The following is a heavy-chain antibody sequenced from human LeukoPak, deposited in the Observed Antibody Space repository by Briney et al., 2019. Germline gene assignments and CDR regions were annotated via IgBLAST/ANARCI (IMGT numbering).Heavy chain of an antibody. D-gene: IGHD2/OR15-2a*01. CDR1: GFTSGIYA. CDR2: FSGGGDS. V-gene: IGHV3-23*01. J-gene: IGHJ4*02. Sequence: GGSLRLSCAVSGFTSGIYAVSWVRQAPGKGLEWVSAFSGGGDSYYADSVRGRFTISRDNSKKILYLQMNSLRAEDTAVYYCGKEVERHFDLKYWGQGTLVTVSS. CDR3: GKEVERHFDLKY.